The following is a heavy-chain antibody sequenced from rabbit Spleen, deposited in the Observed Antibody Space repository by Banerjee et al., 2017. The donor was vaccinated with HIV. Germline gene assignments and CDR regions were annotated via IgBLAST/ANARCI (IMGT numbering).Heavy chain of an antibody. D-gene: IGHD1-1*01. Sequence: HLKESGGGLVQPGGSLTLSCKGSGFDFSSYYMSWVRQAPGKGLEWIGYIDPFFGTTYYASWVNGRFTISSHNAQNTLYLQLNSLTVADTATYFCARDLDGVIGWNFGWWGPGTLVTVS. CDR2: IDPFFGTT. CDR3: ARDLDGVIGWNFGW. CDR1: GFDFSSYY. J-gene: IGHJ4*01. V-gene: IGHV1S7*01.